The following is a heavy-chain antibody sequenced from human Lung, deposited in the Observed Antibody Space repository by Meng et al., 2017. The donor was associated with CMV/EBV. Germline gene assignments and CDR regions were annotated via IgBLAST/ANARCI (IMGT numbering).Heavy chain of an antibody. CDR2: INPNNGGT. CDR3: AKTLSDRWDEGFDY. J-gene: IGHJ4*02. Sequence: ASVKVSCKSSGYTFTGYYMHWVRQAPGQGLEWMGWINPNNGGTNYAQKFQGRVTMTRDTSISTAYMELSRLTSDDTAVYYCAKTLSDRWDEGFDYWGRGTXVTVSS. D-gene: IGHD1-26*01. V-gene: IGHV1-2*02. CDR1: GYTFTGYY.